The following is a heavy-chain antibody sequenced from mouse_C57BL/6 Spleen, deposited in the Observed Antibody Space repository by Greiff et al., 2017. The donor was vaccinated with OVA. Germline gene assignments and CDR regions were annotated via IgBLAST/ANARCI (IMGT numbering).Heavy chain of an antibody. J-gene: IGHJ2*01. CDR3: AREGDSSVPGFDY. Sequence: EVKLMESGPALVKPSQTVSLTCTVTGSSITNGNHWWNWIRQVSGSKLEWIGYISSSGRTASNPSLKSRLSITRDTSKNQLFLQLNSVTTEDIAAYYCAREGDSSVPGFDYWGQGTTLTVSS. D-gene: IGHD3-2*02. V-gene: IGHV3-4*01. CDR1: GSSITNGNHW. CDR2: ISSSGRT.